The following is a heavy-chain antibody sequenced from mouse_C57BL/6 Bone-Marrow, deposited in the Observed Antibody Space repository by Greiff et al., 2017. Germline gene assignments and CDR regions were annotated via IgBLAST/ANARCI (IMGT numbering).Heavy chain of an antibody. Sequence: QFQLQQSGAELARPGASVKLSCKASGYTFTSYGISGVKQRTGQGLDWMGEIYPRSGNTYYNEKFKGKATLTADKSSSTAYMELRCLNSEASAVYFCARKGGYYGSRIYAMDYWGQGTSVTVSS. CDR2: IYPRSGNT. D-gene: IGHD1-1*01. CDR1: GYTFTSYG. CDR3: ARKGGYYGSRIYAMDY. J-gene: IGHJ4*01. V-gene: IGHV1-81*01.